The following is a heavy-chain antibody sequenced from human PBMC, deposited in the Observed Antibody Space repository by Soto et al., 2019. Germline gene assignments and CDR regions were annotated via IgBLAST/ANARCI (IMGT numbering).Heavy chain of an antibody. CDR2: IYYSGST. CDR1: GGSISSYY. CDR3: ARRGYYGSGSYYNSWFDP. Sequence: TSETLSLTCTVSGGSISSYYWSWIRQPPGKGLEWIGYIYYSGSTNYNPSLKSRVTISVDTSKNQFSLKLSSVTAADTAVYHCARRGYYGSGSYYNSWFDPWGQGTLVTVSS. V-gene: IGHV4-59*08. D-gene: IGHD3-10*01. J-gene: IGHJ5*02.